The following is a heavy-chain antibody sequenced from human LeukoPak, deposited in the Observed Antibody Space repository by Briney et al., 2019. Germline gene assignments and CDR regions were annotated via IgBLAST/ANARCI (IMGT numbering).Heavy chain of an antibody. CDR2: IYYSGST. Sequence: SETLSLTCTVSGGSISSYYWSWIRQPPGKGLDWIGYIYYSGSTNYNPSLKSRVTISVDTSKNQFSLKLSSVTAADTAVYYCARDLGYYYDSSGFGYWGQGTLVTVSS. V-gene: IGHV4-59*01. CDR3: ARDLGYYYDSSGFGY. CDR1: GGSISSYY. D-gene: IGHD3-22*01. J-gene: IGHJ4*02.